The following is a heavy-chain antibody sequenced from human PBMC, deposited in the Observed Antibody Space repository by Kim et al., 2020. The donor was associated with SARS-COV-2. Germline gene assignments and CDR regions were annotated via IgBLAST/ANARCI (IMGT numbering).Heavy chain of an antibody. V-gene: IGHV3-23*01. CDR3: AKMNGGYFDY. J-gene: IGHJ4*02. D-gene: IGHD1-1*01. Sequence: RPNYTDAVKGRFTISRNNSKNTLYLQMNSLRAEDTAVYYCAKMNGGYFDYWGQGTLVTVSS. CDR2: RP.